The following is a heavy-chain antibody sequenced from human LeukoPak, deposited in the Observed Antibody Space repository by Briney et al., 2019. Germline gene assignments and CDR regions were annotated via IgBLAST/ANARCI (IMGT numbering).Heavy chain of an antibody. CDR3: ARRGGSWYISDYYYMDV. CDR2: ISAYNGNT. D-gene: IGHD6-13*01. Sequence: ASVKVSCKASGYTLTNYDINWVRQAPGQGLEWMGWISAYNGNTNYAQKLQGRVTMTTDTSTSTAYMELRSLRSDDTAVYYCARRGGSWYISDYYYMDVWGKGTTVTVSS. J-gene: IGHJ6*03. CDR1: GYTLTNYD. V-gene: IGHV1-18*01.